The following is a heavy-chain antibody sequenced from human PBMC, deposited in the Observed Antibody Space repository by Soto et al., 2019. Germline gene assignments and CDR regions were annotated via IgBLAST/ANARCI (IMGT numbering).Heavy chain of an antibody. D-gene: IGHD2-2*02. J-gene: IGHJ6*03. CDR3: ARDSCDSSTCYMAYYYHMDV. CDR2: IIPIFGTA. V-gene: IGHV1-69*05. CDR1: GGTFSSYA. Sequence: SVKVSCKASGGTFSSYAISWVRQAPGQGLEWMGGIIPIFGTANYAQKFQGRFTISRDTSRNRLDLQMNSLRVDDTATYYCARDSCDSSTCYMAYYYHMDVWGKGTTVTVSS.